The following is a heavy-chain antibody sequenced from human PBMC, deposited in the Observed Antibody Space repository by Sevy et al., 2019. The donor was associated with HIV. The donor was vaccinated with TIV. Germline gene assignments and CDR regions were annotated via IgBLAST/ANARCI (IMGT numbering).Heavy chain of an antibody. V-gene: IGHV3-43*01. CDR1: GFTFDDYT. J-gene: IGHJ4*02. CDR2: ITWDAAKT. CDR3: AKDIPGWSGFDY. D-gene: IGHD3-10*01. Sequence: GGSLRLSCAASGFTFDDYTMHWVRQVPGKGLEWVSLITWDAAKTDYADSVKGRFIVSRENSEKSLYLQMNSLRTEDTALYFCAKDIPGWSGFDYWGQGTLVTVSS.